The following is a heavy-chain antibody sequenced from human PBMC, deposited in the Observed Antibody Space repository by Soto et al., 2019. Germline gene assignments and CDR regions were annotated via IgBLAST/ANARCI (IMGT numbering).Heavy chain of an antibody. Sequence: QVQLVQSGPELKKPRAAVRVSCKASGYNFDSYGLSWVRQAPGQGLEWMGWISTYTGNTDYPQRFQGRVTMDTDTFTSTAYLDLRSLTSDDTAVYYCVRDVSVSSGSFGGYWGQGTLVTVSS. D-gene: IGHD3-10*01. CDR1: GYNFDSYG. V-gene: IGHV1-18*01. CDR2: ISTYTGNT. J-gene: IGHJ4*02. CDR3: VRDVSVSSGSFGGY.